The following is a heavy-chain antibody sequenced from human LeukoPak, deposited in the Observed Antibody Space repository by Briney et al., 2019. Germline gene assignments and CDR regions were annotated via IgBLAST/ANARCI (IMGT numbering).Heavy chain of an antibody. CDR2: ISSSGTTI. CDR1: GFTFSSYA. J-gene: IGHJ4*02. D-gene: IGHD6-19*01. CDR3: ARCLAVAGTPSYFDY. Sequence: PGGSLRLSCAASGFTFSSYAMHWVCQAPGKGLEWVSYISSSGTTIYYADSVKGRFTISRDNAKNSLYLQMNSLRAEDTAVYYCARCLAVAGTPSYFDYWGQGTLVTVSS. V-gene: IGHV3-48*04.